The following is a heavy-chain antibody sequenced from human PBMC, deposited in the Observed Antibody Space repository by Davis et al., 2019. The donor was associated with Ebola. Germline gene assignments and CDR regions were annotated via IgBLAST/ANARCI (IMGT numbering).Heavy chain of an antibody. CDR3: ARDGASYCSSTSCYSDYYYGMDV. D-gene: IGHD2-2*01. CDR1: GGTFSSYA. Sequence: SVKVSCKASGGTFSSYAISWVRQAPGQGLEWMGGIIPIFGTANYAQKFQGRVTITADKSTSTAYMELSSLRSEDTAVYYCARDGASYCSSTSCYSDYYYGMDVWGQGTTVTVSS. V-gene: IGHV1-69*06. J-gene: IGHJ6*02. CDR2: IIPIFGTA.